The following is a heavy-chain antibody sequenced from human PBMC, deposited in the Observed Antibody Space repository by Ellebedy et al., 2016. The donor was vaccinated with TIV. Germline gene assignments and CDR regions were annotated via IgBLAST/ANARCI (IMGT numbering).Heavy chain of an antibody. V-gene: IGHV4-59*08. CDR2: FYHSGNT. CDR3: ATYTMGRLDY. CDR1: GGSITSYY. J-gene: IGHJ4*02. Sequence: MPSETLSLTCSVSGGSITSYYWTWIRPPPGKGLEWIAYFYHSGNTNYTPSIKSRVTISVDTSKNQFSLKLSSVTAADTPVYYCATYTMGRLDYWGQGTLVTVSS. D-gene: IGHD1-1*01.